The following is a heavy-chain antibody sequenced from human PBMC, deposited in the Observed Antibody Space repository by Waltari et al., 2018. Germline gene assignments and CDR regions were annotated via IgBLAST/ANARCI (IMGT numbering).Heavy chain of an antibody. Sequence: EVQLVESGGHLIQPGGSLGTPCAVFSLNVSSYYMNWVRQAPGKGLEWVSILYHAGNTYYADSVKGRFTFSRDNSKNTLYLQMNSLRAEDTAVYYCARGNTKYGMDVWGQGTTVTVSS. D-gene: IGHD3-10*01. J-gene: IGHJ6*02. V-gene: IGHV3-53*01. CDR2: LYHAGNT. CDR3: ARGNTKYGMDV. CDR1: SLNVSSYY.